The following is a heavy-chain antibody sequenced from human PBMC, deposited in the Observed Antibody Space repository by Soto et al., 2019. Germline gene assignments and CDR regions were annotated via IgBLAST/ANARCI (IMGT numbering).Heavy chain of an antibody. D-gene: IGHD2-2*01. V-gene: IGHV4-34*01. CDR3: ALGYCSSTSCLAIDAFDI. Sequence: PSETLSLTCAVYGGSFSGYYWSWIRQPPGKGLEWIGEINHSGSTNYNPSLKSRVTISVDTSKNQFSLKLSSVTAADTAVYYCALGYCSSTSCLAIDAFDIWGQGTMVTVSS. CDR2: INHSGST. J-gene: IGHJ3*02. CDR1: GGSFSGYY.